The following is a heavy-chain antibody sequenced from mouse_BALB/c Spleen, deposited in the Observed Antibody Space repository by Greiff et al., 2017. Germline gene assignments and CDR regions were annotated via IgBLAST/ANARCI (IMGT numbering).Heavy chain of an antibody. J-gene: IGHJ3*01. CDR1: GYSITSDYA. D-gene: IGHD2-1*01. CDR3: ARSGGNYEFAY. Sequence: EVKLQESGPGLVKPSQSLSLTCTVTGYSITSDYAWNWIRQFPGNKLEWMGYISYSGSTSYNPSLKSRISITRDTSKNQFFLQLNSVTTEDTATYYCARSGGNYEFAYWGQGTLVTVSA. CDR2: ISYSGST. V-gene: IGHV3-2*02.